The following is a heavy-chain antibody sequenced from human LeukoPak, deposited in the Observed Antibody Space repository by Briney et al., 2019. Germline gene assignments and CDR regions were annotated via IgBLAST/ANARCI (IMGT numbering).Heavy chain of an antibody. CDR2: IYYSGST. CDR1: GGSISSYY. CDR3: ARQGGSSPYYYYGMDV. D-gene: IGHD6-13*01. V-gene: IGHV4-59*08. Sequence: KPSETLSLTCTVSGGSISSYYWSWIRQPPGKGLEWIGYIYYSGSTNYNPSLKSRVTISVDTSKNQFSLKLSSVTAADTAVYYCARQGGSSPYYYYGMDVWGQGTTVTVSS. J-gene: IGHJ6*02.